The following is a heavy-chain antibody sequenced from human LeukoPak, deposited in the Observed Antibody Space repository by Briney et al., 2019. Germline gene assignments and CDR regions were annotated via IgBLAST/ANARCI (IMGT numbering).Heavy chain of an antibody. J-gene: IGHJ5*02. V-gene: IGHV4-4*07. Sequence: PSETLSLTCTVSGGSISSYYWSWIRQPAGKGLEWIGRIYTSGSTNYNPSLKSRVTMSVGTSKNQFSLKLSSVTAADTAVYYCARSYYYGSGSYLPWFDPWGQGTLVTVSS. CDR2: IYTSGST. CDR1: GGSISSYY. CDR3: ARSYYYGSGSYLPWFDP. D-gene: IGHD3-10*01.